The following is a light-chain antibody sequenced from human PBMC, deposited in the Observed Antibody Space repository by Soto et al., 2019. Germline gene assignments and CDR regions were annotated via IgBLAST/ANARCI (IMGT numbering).Light chain of an antibody. V-gene: IGKV1-39*01. CDR1: QSISSY. J-gene: IGKJ1*01. CDR3: QHYNGYRWT. Sequence: DIQMTQSPSSLPASVGDRVTITCRASQSISSYLNWYQQKPGKAPKLLIYAASSLQSGVPSRFSGSGSGTEFTLTISSLRPDDFATYYCQHYNGYRWTFGQGTKVDNK. CDR2: AAS.